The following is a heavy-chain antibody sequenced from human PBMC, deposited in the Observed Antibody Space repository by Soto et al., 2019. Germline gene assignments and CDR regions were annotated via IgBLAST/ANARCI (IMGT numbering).Heavy chain of an antibody. CDR1: GYTFTSYD. J-gene: IGHJ4*02. Sequence: ASVKVSCKASGYTFTSYDIYWVRQATGQGLEWMGWMNPNTGNSGYAQKFQGRVTMTSDTSISTAHMELSSLRSEDTAVYYCARRAETNGSTAFAADKYYFDFWGQGTLVSVSS. CDR2: MNPNTGNS. D-gene: IGHD2-15*01. V-gene: IGHV1-8*01. CDR3: ARRAETNGSTAFAADKYYFDF.